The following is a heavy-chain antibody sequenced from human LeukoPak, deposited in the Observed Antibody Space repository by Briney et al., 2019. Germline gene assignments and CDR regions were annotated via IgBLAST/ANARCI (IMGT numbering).Heavy chain of an antibody. J-gene: IGHJ3*02. CDR2: IIPIFGTA. D-gene: IGHD3-22*01. CDR1: GGTFSSYA. V-gene: IGHV1-69*13. CDR3: ARGRTYYYDSSGYLDAFDI. Sequence: SVKVSCKASGGTFSSYAISWVRQAPGQGLEWMGGIIPIFGTANYAQKFQGRVTTTADESTSTAYMELSSLRSEDTAVYYCARGRTYYYDSSGYLDAFDIWGQGTMVTVSS.